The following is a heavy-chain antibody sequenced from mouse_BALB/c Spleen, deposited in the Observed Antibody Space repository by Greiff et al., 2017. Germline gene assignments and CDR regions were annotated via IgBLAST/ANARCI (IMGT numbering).Heavy chain of an antibody. CDR1: GFSLTSYG. J-gene: IGHJ4*01. D-gene: IGHD1-1*01. CDR2: IWSDGST. CDR3: ARQTTVVPYAMDY. Sequence: VQVVESGPDLVAPSQSLSITCTVSGFSLTSYGVHWVRQPPGKGLEWLVVIWSDGSTTYNSALKSRLSISKDNSKSQVFLKMNSLQTDDTAMYYCARQTTVVPYAMDYWGQGTSVTVSS. V-gene: IGHV2-6-2*01.